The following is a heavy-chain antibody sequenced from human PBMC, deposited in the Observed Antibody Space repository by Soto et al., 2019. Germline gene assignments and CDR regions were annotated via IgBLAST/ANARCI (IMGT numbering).Heavy chain of an antibody. CDR2: INPKFGDT. CDR1: GYTFTSYY. Sequence: QVQLVQSGAEVKEPGDSVRVSCEASGYTFTSYYIHWVRQAPGQGLEWMGWINPKFGDTTYAQDFQDRVSMTRDTSISTVYMELSTLTSHDTTKYYCARNIDYYYGPGSGNGHGFWGQGTTVTVFS. J-gene: IGHJ6*02. CDR3: ARNIDYYYGPGSGNGHGF. D-gene: IGHD3-10*01. V-gene: IGHV1-2*02.